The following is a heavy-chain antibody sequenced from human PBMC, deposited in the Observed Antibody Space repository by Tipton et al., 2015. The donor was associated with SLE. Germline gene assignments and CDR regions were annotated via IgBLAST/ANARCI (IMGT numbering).Heavy chain of an antibody. J-gene: IGHJ4*02. Sequence: TLSLTCTVSGVSLSSAIYYWTWIRQPAGQGLEWIGRIHHSGSTNYNPSLQSRVTISRDPSKNQFSLNLSSATAADTAVYYCARDRVGVGDFDYWGQGALVTVSS. CDR2: IHHSGST. CDR3: ARDRVGVGDFDY. V-gene: IGHV4-61*10. D-gene: IGHD3-16*01. CDR1: GVSLSSAIYY.